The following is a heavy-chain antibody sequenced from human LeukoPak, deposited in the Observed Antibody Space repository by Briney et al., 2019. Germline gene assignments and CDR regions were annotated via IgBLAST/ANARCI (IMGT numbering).Heavy chain of an antibody. CDR1: GFTFSRYW. J-gene: IGHJ3*02. CDR2: IKQDGSQK. V-gene: IGHV3-7*04. D-gene: IGHD2-15*01. Sequence: GGSLRLSCAASGFTFSRYWMSWVRQAPGKGLEWVANIKQDGSQKYYVDSVKGLFTISRDNAKNSLYLQMNSLRAEDTAVYYCARIGYCSGVSCLDAFDIWGQGTMVTVSS. CDR3: ARIGYCSGVSCLDAFDI.